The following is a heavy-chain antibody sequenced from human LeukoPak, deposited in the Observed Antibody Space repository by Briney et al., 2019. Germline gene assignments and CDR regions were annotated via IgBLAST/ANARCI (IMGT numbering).Heavy chain of an antibody. J-gene: IGHJ4*02. D-gene: IGHD3-22*01. V-gene: IGHV3-21*01. Sequence: GGSLGLSCAASGFTFSSYSMNWVRQAPGKGLEWVSSISSSSSYIYYADSVKGRFTISRDNAKNSLYLQMNSLRAEDTAVYYCARSGKDYYDSSGYYADYWGQGTLVTVSS. CDR1: GFTFSSYS. CDR3: ARSGKDYYDSSGYYADY. CDR2: ISSSSSYI.